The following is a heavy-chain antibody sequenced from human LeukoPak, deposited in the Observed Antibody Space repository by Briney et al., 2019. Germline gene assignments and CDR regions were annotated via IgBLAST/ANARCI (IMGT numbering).Heavy chain of an antibody. Sequence: SETLSLTCAVYGGSFSGYYWSWIRQPPGKGLEWIGEINHSGSTNYNPSLKRRFTISVDTYKNQFSLKLSSVTAADTAVYYCARPAVPYCSSTSCYAFRYYYMDVWGKGTTVTISS. V-gene: IGHV4-34*01. CDR2: INHSGST. CDR1: GGSFSGYY. CDR3: ARPAVPYCSSTSCYAFRYYYMDV. D-gene: IGHD2-2*01. J-gene: IGHJ6*03.